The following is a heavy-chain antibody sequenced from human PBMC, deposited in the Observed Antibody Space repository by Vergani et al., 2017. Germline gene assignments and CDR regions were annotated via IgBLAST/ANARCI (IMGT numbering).Heavy chain of an antibody. CDR2: IYHSGST. V-gene: IGHV4-38-2*02. D-gene: IGHD6-19*01. CDR1: GYSISSGYY. CDR3: AREGRSGSAWGLDF. Sequence: QVQLQESGPGLVKPSETLSLTCAVSGYSISSGYYWGWIRQPPGKGLEWIGSIYHSGSTYYNPSLKSRVTMSMDTSKNQFSMKLNSVTAADTAVYYCAREGRSGSAWGLDFWGQGTLVTVSS. J-gene: IGHJ4*02.